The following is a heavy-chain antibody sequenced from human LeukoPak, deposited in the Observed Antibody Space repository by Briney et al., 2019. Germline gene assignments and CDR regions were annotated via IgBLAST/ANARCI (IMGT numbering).Heavy chain of an antibody. D-gene: IGHD6-19*01. J-gene: IGHJ3*02. CDR3: AKLGHSDGWYLGALDI. CDR2: TSYSRTT. Sequence: PSETLSLTCAVSGGSITGHYWNWIRQTPGMRLEWIGYTSYSRTTIYNSYFKGRATMSIDTSKNQLYLNLTSVTATDTAVYYCAKLGHSDGWYLGALDIWGQGTTVIVSS. CDR1: GGSITGHY. V-gene: IGHV4-59*08.